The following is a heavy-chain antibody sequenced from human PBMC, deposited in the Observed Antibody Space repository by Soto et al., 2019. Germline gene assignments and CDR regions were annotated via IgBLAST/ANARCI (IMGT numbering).Heavy chain of an antibody. Sequence: VQLLESGGGFVQPGGSLRLSCAASGITFSNYAMSWVRQAPGKGLEWVSVISGRGDSTYYAESVKGRFTISRDNSKNTVHLQMNNLGAEDTALYYCATRNYYDSTGYYYWYYFDFWGQGTLVTVSS. V-gene: IGHV3-23*01. CDR3: ATRNYYDSTGYYYWYYFDF. CDR2: ISGRGDST. CDR1: GITFSNYA. J-gene: IGHJ4*02. D-gene: IGHD3-22*01.